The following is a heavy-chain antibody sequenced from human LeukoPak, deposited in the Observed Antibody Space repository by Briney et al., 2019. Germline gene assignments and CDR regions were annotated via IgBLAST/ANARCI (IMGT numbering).Heavy chain of an antibody. V-gene: IGHV4-39*07. D-gene: IGHD2-21*02. CDR2: INHSGST. J-gene: IGHJ4*02. CDR3: ARGSVLGGPSTHIVVVTATRYFDY. Sequence: PSETLSLTCTVSGGSISSSSYYWGWIRQPPGKGLEWIGEINHSGSTNYNPSLKSRVTISVDTSKNQFSLKLSSVTAADTAVYYCARGSVLGGPSTHIVVVTATRYFDYWGQGTLVTVSS. CDR1: GGSISSSSYY.